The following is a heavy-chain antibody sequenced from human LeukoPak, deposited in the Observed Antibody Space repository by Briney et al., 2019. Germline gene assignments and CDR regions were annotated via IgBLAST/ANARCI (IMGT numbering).Heavy chain of an antibody. D-gene: IGHD5-24*01. CDR3: ARGSRMATIPYFDY. Sequence: SQTLSLTCTVSGGSISSGSYYWSWIRQPAGKGLEWIGRIYTSGSTNYNPSLKSRVTISVDKSKNQFSLKLSSVTAADTAVYYCARGSRMATIPYFDYWGQGTLVTVSS. J-gene: IGHJ4*02. CDR2: IYTSGST. CDR1: GGSISSGSYY. V-gene: IGHV4-61*02.